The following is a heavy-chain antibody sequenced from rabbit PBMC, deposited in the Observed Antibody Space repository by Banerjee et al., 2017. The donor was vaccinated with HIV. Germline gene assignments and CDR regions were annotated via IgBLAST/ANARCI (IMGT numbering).Heavy chain of an antibody. Sequence: QEQLEESGGDLVKPEGSLTLTCTASGFSFSSSYYMCWVRQAPGKGLEWIACIYTGSSGITYFARWAKGRFTISKTSSTTVTLQMTSLTAADTATYFCARGSIGASYYTYGMDLWGPGTLVTVS. CDR1: GFSFSSSYY. V-gene: IGHV1S45*01. CDR2: IYTGSSGIT. J-gene: IGHJ6*01. CDR3: ARGSIGASYYTYGMDL. D-gene: IGHD8-1*01.